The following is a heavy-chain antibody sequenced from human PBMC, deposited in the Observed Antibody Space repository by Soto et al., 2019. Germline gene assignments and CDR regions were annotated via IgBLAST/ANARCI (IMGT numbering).Heavy chain of an antibody. Sequence: EVQLVESGGGLVQPGGSLSLSCLDSGFPFSSYWRSWVRRAPVKGLEWVGNIKQDGSEENYADSVKGRFTISRDNAKNSMYLQMNSLRLEDTAVYYCARIAASGRGWDVWGQGTTVVVSS. J-gene: IGHJ6*02. CDR2: IKQDGSEE. CDR1: GFPFSSYW. V-gene: IGHV3-7*01. CDR3: ARIAASGRGWDV. D-gene: IGHD6-13*01.